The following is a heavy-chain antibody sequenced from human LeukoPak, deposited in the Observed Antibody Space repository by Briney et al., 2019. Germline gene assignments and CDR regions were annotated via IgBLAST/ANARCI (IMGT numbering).Heavy chain of an antibody. CDR1: GGSISRSSYY. Sequence: PSETLSLTCTVSGGSISRSSYYWGWIRQPPGKGLEWIGTIYYSGSTYYNPSLKSRVTISVDTSKNQFSLKLSSVTAADTAVYYCAMTEKVGAFDYWGQGTLVTVSS. CDR3: AMTEKVGAFDY. CDR2: IYYSGST. J-gene: IGHJ4*02. D-gene: IGHD1-26*01. V-gene: IGHV4-39*01.